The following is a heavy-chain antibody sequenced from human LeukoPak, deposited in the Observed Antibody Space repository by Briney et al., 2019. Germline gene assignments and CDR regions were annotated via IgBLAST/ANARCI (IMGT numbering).Heavy chain of an antibody. CDR3: ARHLGYYDSSGYIY. V-gene: IGHV5-51*01. D-gene: IGHD3-22*01. J-gene: IGHJ4*02. CDR1: GYRFTSYW. Sequence: GESLKISCKGSGYRFTSYWIGWVRHMPGKGLEWMGIIYPGDSDTRHSPSFQGQVTISADKSISTAYLQWSSLKASDTAIYYCARHLGYYDSSGYIYWGQGTLVTVSS. CDR2: IYPGDSDT.